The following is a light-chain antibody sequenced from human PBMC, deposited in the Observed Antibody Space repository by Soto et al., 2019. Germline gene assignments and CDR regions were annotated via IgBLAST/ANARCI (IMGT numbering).Light chain of an antibody. V-gene: IGLV2-8*01. CDR1: SSDVGGYNH. J-gene: IGLJ2*01. CDR2: GVS. Sequence: QSVLTQPPTASGSPGQSVTISCTGTSSDVGGYNHVSWYQQYPGKAPTLMIYGVSKRPSGVPDRFSGSKSGNTASLTVSGLQAEDEGDYYCSSYAGSNNLIFGGGTKLTVL. CDR3: SSYAGSNNLI.